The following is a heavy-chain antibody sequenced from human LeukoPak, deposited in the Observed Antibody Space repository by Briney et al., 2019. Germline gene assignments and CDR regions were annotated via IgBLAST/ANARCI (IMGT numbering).Heavy chain of an antibody. V-gene: IGHV4-59*01. CDR1: GGSISGYY. CDR3: ARHRGNTYGPWDD. D-gene: IGHD5-18*01. CDR2: IYYSGST. Sequence: SETLSLTCTVSGGSISGYYWTWIRQPPGKGLEYIGYIYYSGSTNHNPSLKSRVTISADTSKNQFSLRLSSVTAADTAVYYCARHRGNTYGPWDDWGQGRLVTVSS. J-gene: IGHJ4*02.